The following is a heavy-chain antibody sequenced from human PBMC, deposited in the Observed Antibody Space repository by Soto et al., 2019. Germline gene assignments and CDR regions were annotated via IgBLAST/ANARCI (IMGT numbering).Heavy chain of an antibody. J-gene: IGHJ3*02. V-gene: IGHV1-58*01. CDR3: AAAPPSDAFDI. CDR2: IVVGSGNT. CDR1: GLTFTSSA. Sequence: GASVKVSCKASGLTFTSSAVQWVRQARGQRLEWIGWIVVGSGNTNYAQKFQERVTITRDMSTSTAYMELSSLRSEDTAVYYCAAAPPSDAFDIWGQGTMVTVSS.